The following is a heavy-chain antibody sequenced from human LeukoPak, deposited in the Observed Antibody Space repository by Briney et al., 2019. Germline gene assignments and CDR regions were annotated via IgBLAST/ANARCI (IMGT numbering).Heavy chain of an antibody. V-gene: IGHV4-34*01. Sequence: SETLSLTCAVYGESFSGFFWTWIRQPPGKGLEWIGEINHSGTTNDNPSLKSRVTLSVDTSKNQFSLKPTSVTAADTAVYYCARHSSMTTVVFDYWGQGTLVTVSS. CDR1: GESFSGFF. CDR3: ARHSSMTTVVFDY. CDR2: INHSGTT. D-gene: IGHD4-23*01. J-gene: IGHJ4*02.